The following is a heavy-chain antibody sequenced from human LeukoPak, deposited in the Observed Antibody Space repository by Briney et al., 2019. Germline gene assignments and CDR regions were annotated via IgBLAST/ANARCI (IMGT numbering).Heavy chain of an antibody. CDR1: GFTFSSYG. V-gene: IGHV3-30*02. CDR3: ARDYYDSSGYPAYYYYYMDV. J-gene: IGHJ6*03. D-gene: IGHD3-22*01. CDR2: IRYDGSNK. Sequence: GGSLRLSCAASGFTFSSYGMHWVRQAPGKGLEWVAFIRYDGSNKYYADSVKGRFTISRDNAKNSLYLQMNSLRAEDTAVYYCARDYYDSSGYPAYYYYYMDVWGKGTTVTVSS.